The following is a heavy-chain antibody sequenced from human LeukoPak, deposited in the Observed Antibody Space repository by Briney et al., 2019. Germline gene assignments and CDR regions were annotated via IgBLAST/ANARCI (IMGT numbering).Heavy chain of an antibody. V-gene: IGHV4-59*12. Sequence: SGTLSLTCSVSGDSIRRYFWSWIRLSPGKGLEWIGYVHHSGTSRYKPSLESRVTMSLDTSENQFSLKLSSVTAADTAVYYCARLGLGVTAIVDYWGQGTLVTVSS. CDR1: GDSIRRYF. CDR3: ARLGLGVTAIVDY. CDR2: VHHSGTS. J-gene: IGHJ4*02. D-gene: IGHD2-21*02.